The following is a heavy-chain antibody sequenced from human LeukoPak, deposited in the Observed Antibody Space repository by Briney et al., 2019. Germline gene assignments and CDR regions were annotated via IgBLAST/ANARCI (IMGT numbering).Heavy chain of an antibody. D-gene: IGHD6-13*01. CDR1: GFTFSSYG. J-gene: IGHJ4*02. CDR2: IRYDGSNK. V-gene: IGHV3-30*02. CDR3: AKIPLIAAAGTGIDY. Sequence: GGSLRLSCAASGFTFSSYGMHWVRQAPGKGLEWVAFIRYDGSNKYYADSVKGRFTISRDNSKNTLYLQMNSLRAEDTAVYYCAKIPLIAAAGTGIDYWGQGTLVTVSS.